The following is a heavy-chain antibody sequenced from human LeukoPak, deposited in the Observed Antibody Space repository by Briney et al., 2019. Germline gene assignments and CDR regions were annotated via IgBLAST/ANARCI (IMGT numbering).Heavy chain of an antibody. V-gene: IGHV4-30-4*08. CDR2: IYYSGST. CDR3: ARDRETTGYFDY. Sequence: SETLSLTCTVSGGSISSGDYYWSWILQPPGKGLEWIGYIYYSGSTYYNPSLKSRVTISVDTSKNQFSLKLRSVTAADTAVYYCARDRETTGYFDYWGQGTLVTVSS. D-gene: IGHD4-11*01. CDR1: GGSISSGDYY. J-gene: IGHJ4*02.